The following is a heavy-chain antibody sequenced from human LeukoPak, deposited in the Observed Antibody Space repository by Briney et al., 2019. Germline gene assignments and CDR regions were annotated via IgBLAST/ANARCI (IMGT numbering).Heavy chain of an antibody. CDR1: GFTFSYYA. J-gene: IGHJ3*02. V-gene: IGHV3-21*01. CDR3: ARVQLWLNDAFDI. CDR2: ISSSSSYI. D-gene: IGHD5-18*01. Sequence: GGSLRLSCATSGFTFSYYAMNWVRQAPGKGLEWVSSISSSSSYIYYADSVKGRFTISRDNAKNSLYLQMNSLRAEDTAVYYCARVQLWLNDAFDIWGQGTMVTVSS.